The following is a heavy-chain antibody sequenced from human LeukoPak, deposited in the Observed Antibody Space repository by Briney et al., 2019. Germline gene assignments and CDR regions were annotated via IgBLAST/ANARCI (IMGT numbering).Heavy chain of an antibody. V-gene: IGHV3-7*04. D-gene: IGHD6-19*01. Sequence: GGSLRLSCVASGFTFSNDWMSWVRQAPGRGLEWVANIKQDGSEKYYVDSVKGRFTISRDNAKNSLYLQMNSLRVEDTAIYYCARAVYWGQGTLVTVSS. J-gene: IGHJ4*02. CDR3: ARAVY. CDR2: IKQDGSEK. CDR1: GFTFSNDW.